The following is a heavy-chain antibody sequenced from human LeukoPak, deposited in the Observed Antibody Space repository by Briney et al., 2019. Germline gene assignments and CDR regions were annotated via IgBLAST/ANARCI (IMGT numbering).Heavy chain of an antibody. CDR2: IHYTGNT. J-gene: IGHJ5*02. Sequence: SETLSLTCTVSGASVRGYYWSWIRQPPGKGLEWIGYIHYTGNTDYNPSLTSRVTMSVDTSQNQFFLLLTSVTAADTAVYYCARVAGYLPTRWFDPWGQGTHVTVSS. D-gene: IGHD6-25*01. CDR3: ARVAGYLPTRWFDP. CDR1: GASVRGYY. V-gene: IGHV4-59*02.